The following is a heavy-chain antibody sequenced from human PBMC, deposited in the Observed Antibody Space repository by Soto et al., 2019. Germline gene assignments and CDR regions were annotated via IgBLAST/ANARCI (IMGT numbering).Heavy chain of an antibody. CDR1: GFTFTHYY. V-gene: IGHV1-46*01. CDR2: INPASGST. J-gene: IGHJ4*02. Sequence: QVQLVQSGAEVKKPGASVKLSCKTSGFTFTHYYIHRVRQAPGQGLEWLAIINPASGSTNYAHDFQGRVTLTMDTSATTVYMELSGLRAEDTAIFYCARDLAAGDHWGQGTLVTVSA. D-gene: IGHD6-13*01. CDR3: ARDLAAGDH.